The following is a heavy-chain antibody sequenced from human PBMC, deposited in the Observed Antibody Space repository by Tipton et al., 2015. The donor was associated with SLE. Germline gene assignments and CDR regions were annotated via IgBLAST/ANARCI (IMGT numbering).Heavy chain of an antibody. V-gene: IGHV4-4*07. D-gene: IGHD6-19*01. CDR2: VSTTGNN. CDR1: GGSISTYF. J-gene: IGHJ5*02. Sequence: TLSLTCAVSGGSISTYFWSWIRLPAGKGLEWIGRVSTTGNNNNNPSLKSRVTMSLDTSKNHFSLKLRSVTAADTAVYYCARDALGVAARWFDPWGPGTLVTVSS. CDR3: ARDALGVAARWFDP.